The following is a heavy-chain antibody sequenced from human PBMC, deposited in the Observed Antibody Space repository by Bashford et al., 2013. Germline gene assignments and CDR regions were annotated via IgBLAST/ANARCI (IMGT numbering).Heavy chain of an antibody. V-gene: IGHV1-69*10. CDR3: ARGTFSQLVQKFGAFDI. Sequence: VASVKVSCKASGGTFSSYAISWVRQAPGQGLEWMGGIIPILGIANYAQKFQGRVTITADKSTSTAYMELSSLRSEDTAVYYCARGTFSQLVQKFGAFDIVGQGTMVTVSS. CDR1: GGTFSSYA. J-gene: IGHJ3*02. D-gene: IGHD6-13*01. CDR2: IIPILGIA.